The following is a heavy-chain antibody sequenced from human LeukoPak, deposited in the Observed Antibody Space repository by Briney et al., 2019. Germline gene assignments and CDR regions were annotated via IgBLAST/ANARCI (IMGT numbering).Heavy chain of an antibody. CDR2: INHSGST. V-gene: IGHV4-34*01. J-gene: IGHJ3*02. Sequence: MPSETLSLTCAVYGGSFSGYYWSWIRQPPGKGLEWIGEINHSGSTNYNPSLKSRVTTSVDTSKNQFSLKLSSVTAADTAVYYCARSPTGLTYYYDSSGKKGAFDIWGQGTMVTVSS. CDR3: ARSPTGLTYYYDSSGKKGAFDI. CDR1: GGSFSGYY. D-gene: IGHD3-22*01.